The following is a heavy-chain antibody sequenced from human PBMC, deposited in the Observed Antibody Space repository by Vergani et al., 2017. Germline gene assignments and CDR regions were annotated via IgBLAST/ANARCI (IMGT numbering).Heavy chain of an antibody. Sequence: QVTLKESGPALVKPTQTLTLTCPFSGFTLSTSGMRVSWIRQPPWKALEWLARIDWDDDKFYSTSLKTRLTISKDTANTQVVLTMTNMDPVDPAAYYCARSSNWGSTGFDYWGQGTPVTVSS. D-gene: IGHD7-27*01. CDR3: ARSSNWGSTGFDY. CDR2: IDWDDDK. V-gene: IGHV2-70*04. J-gene: IGHJ4*02. CDR1: GFTLSTSGMR.